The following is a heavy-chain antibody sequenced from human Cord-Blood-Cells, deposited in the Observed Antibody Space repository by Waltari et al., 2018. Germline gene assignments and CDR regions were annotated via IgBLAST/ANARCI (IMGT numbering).Heavy chain of an antibody. CDR1: GYTLTELS. CDR2: FDPEDGET. J-gene: IGHJ3*02. Sequence: QVQLVQSGAEVKKPGASVKVSCKVSGYTLTELSMHWVRQAPGKGLEWMGGFDPEDGETIYAQKFQGRVTMTEDTSTDTAYMELSSLRSEDTAVYYCATAGDNGGNSVFAFDIWGQGTMVTVSS. V-gene: IGHV1-24*01. CDR3: ATAGDNGGNSVFAFDI. D-gene: IGHD2-21*02.